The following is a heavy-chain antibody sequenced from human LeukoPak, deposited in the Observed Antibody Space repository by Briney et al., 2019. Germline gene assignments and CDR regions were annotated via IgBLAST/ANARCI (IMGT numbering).Heavy chain of an antibody. D-gene: IGHD3-16*02. CDR3: ARHEKEYVWGTYRHRVVSIDY. CDR1: GGSISNYY. CDR2: IYYSGRT. Sequence: SETLSLTCTVSGGSISNYYWSWIRQPPGKGLEWLGYIYYSGRTNYNPSLKSRVTISVDTSKNQFSLKLSSVTAADTAVYYWARHEKEYVWGTYRHRVVSIDYWGQGTLVTVSS. J-gene: IGHJ4*02. V-gene: IGHV4-59*08.